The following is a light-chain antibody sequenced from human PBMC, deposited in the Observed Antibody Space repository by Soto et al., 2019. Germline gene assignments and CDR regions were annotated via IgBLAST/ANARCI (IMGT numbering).Light chain of an antibody. CDR2: EVR. Sequence: QSVLTQPASVSVSPGQSITIACTGTSSDVGCYNYVSWYQQHPGKATKLMIYEVRNRPSGVSNRFSGSKSGNKASLTISGLKAEDEADYDCSSYTSSSTLVFGGGTKLTVL. CDR1: SSDVGCYNY. J-gene: IGLJ2*01. CDR3: SSYTSSSTLV. V-gene: IGLV2-14*01.